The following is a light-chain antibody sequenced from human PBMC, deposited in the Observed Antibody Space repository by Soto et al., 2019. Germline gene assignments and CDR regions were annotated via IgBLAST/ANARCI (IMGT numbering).Light chain of an antibody. CDR2: AAS. CDR1: QDTRKY. J-gene: IGKJ3*01. V-gene: IGKV1-9*01. Sequence: DIQLTQSPSFLSASVGDRVTITCRASQDTRKYLAWYQQKPGKAPKLLIYAASTLKSGVPSRFSGSGSGTEFTLTIGSLQPEDFATYYCQRPGVFGPGTKVDIK. CDR3: QRPGV.